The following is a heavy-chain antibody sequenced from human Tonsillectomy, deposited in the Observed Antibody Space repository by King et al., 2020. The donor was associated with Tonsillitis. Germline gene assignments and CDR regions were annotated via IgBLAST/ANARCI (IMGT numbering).Heavy chain of an antibody. D-gene: IGHD2-15*01. CDR2: IYPGDSDT. Sequence: VQLVESGAEVKKPGESLKISCKGSGYSFTSYWIVWVRPIPGKDLEWRGIIYPGDSDTSYSPSFQGQGTISAEKSISTASLKWSSLKASDTAMYYCARRETLGGPGDIWGQGTMVTVSS. J-gene: IGHJ3*02. V-gene: IGHV5-51*01. CDR1: GYSFTSYW. CDR3: ARRETLGGPGDI.